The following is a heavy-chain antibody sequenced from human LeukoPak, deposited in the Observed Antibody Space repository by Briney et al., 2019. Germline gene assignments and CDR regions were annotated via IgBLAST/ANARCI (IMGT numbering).Heavy chain of an antibody. J-gene: IGHJ4*02. CDR3: ARDTYDSSGYYFDY. V-gene: IGHV3-48*01. CDR1: GFTFSSYS. Sequence: GGSLRLSCAASGFTFSSYSMNWVRQAPGKGLEWVSYISSSSSTTYYADSVKGRFTISRDNSENTLYLQMNSLRAEDTAVYHCARDTYDSSGYYFDYWGQGTLVTVSS. CDR2: ISSSSSTT. D-gene: IGHD3-22*01.